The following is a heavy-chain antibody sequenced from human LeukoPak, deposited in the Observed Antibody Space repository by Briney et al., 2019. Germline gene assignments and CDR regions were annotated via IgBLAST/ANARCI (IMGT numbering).Heavy chain of an antibody. CDR3: ARPPDSSSGGY. CDR1: GYSFTTYW. J-gene: IGHJ4*02. D-gene: IGHD6-6*01. CDR2: IYPGDSDT. V-gene: IGHV5-51*01. Sequence: GESLKISCRGSGYSFTTYWIGWVRQMPGKGLEWMGIIYPGDSDTRYSPSFQGQVTISADKSISTAYLQWSSLKTSDTAMYYCARPPDSSSGGYWGQGTLVTVSS.